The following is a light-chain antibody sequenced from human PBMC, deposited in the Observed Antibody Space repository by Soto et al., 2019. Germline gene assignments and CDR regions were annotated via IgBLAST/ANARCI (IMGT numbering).Light chain of an antibody. V-gene: IGKV1-9*01. Sequence: TQLTQSPSSLSASVGDRVTITCRAGHGSGRYFAWYQQKPGTAPKLLIYAASTLQSGVPSRFSGSASGTDFSLTISSLQPEDFGTYYCQVVNSYPRVFGQGTKVDIK. CDR3: QVVNSYPRV. J-gene: IGKJ1*01. CDR2: AAS. CDR1: HGSGRY.